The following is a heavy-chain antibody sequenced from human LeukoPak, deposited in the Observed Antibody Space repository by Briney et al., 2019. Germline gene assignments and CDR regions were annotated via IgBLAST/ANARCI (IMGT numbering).Heavy chain of an antibody. CDR1: GFPFSTFW. CDR2: IKQDGSEK. D-gene: IGHD3-10*02. CDR3: AELGITMIGGV. J-gene: IGHJ6*04. V-gene: IGHV3-7*01. Sequence: GGSLRLSCAASGFPFSTFWMSWVRQAPGKGLEWVAKIKQDGSEKYYVDSVKGRFTISRDNAKNSLYLQMNSLRAEDTAVYYCAELGITMIGGVWGKGTTVTISS.